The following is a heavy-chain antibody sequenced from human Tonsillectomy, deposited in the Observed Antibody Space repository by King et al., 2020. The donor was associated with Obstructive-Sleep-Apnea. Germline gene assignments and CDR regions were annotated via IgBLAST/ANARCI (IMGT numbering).Heavy chain of an antibody. CDR1: GYTFTSYA. V-gene: IGHV7-4-1*02. D-gene: IGHD6-13*01. J-gene: IGHJ5*02. CDR3: ARGSSWSWVDWFDP. CDR2: INTNTGNP. Sequence: EQLVQSGSELKKPGASVKVSCKASGYTFTSYAMNWVRQAPGQGLEWMGWINTNTGNPTYAQGFTGRFVFSLDTSVSTTYLQISSLKAEDTAVYYCARGSSWSWVDWFDPWGQGTLVTVSS.